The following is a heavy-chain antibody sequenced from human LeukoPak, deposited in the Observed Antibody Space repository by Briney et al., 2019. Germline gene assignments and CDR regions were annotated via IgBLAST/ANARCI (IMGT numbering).Heavy chain of an antibody. CDR1: GFTFSSYG. CDR2: IWYAESKN. Sequence: PGGSLRLSCAPSGFTFSSYGMHWVRQAPGKGLEWVAFIWYAESKNSHGDSVKGRFTISRDNSKNTLYPQMNSLRAEDTAVYDQSLGGDIVVVPVSWPPDYWGQGTLVTVSS. V-gene: IGHV3-30*02. D-gene: IGHD2-2*01. CDR3: SLGGDIVVVPVSWPPDY. J-gene: IGHJ4*02.